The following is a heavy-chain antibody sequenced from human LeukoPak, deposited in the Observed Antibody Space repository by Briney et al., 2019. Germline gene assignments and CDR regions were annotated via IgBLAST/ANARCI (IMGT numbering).Heavy chain of an antibody. V-gene: IGHV4-59*08. D-gene: IGHD3-10*01. CDR1: GGSISSYY. J-gene: IGHJ5*02. Sequence: SETLSLTCTVSGGSISSYYWSWIRQPPGKGLEWIGYIYYSGSTNYNPSLKSRVTISVDTSKNQFSLKLSSVTAADTAVYYCARGNEIWFGELLDWFDPWGQGTLVTVSS. CDR3: ARGNEIWFGELLDWFDP. CDR2: IYYSGST.